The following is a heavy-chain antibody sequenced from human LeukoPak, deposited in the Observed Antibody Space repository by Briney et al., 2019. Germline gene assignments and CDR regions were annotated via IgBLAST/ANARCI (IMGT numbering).Heavy chain of an antibody. CDR2: IKPDGGEK. Sequence: GGSLRLSCTASGFAFFNHWMTWVRQAPGKRPEWVANIKPDGGEKSYVDSVKGRFAISRDNAKNSLYLQMSSLRAEDTAIYYCARGTYWLYYWGQGTLVTVSS. D-gene: IGHD3-9*01. V-gene: IGHV3-7*01. CDR1: GFAFFNHW. J-gene: IGHJ4*02. CDR3: ARGTYWLYY.